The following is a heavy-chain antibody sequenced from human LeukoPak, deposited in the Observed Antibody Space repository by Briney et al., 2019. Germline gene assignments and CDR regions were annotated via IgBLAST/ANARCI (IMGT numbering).Heavy chain of an antibody. V-gene: IGHV4-59*11. CDR2: IYYSGST. CDR3: GRGGNIAASRAVLDY. J-gene: IGHJ4*02. Sequence: SETLSLTCTVSGGSISSHYRSWIRQPPGKGLEWIGYIYYSGSTTYNPSLKSRGTISVETSKNQVSLKLSSVTAADTAVYYCGRGGNIAASRAVLDYWGQGTLVAVSS. CDR1: GGSISSHY. D-gene: IGHD6-6*01.